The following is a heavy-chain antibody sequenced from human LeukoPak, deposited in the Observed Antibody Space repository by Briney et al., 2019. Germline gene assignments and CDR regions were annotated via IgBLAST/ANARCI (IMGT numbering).Heavy chain of an antibody. CDR2: IYSGGST. J-gene: IGHJ5*02. V-gene: IGHV3-66*02. D-gene: IGHD3-10*01. Sequence: GGSLRLSCAASGFTVSSNYMSWVRQAPGKGLEWVSVIYSGGSTYYADSVKGRFTISRDNSKNTLYLQMNSLRAEDTAVYYCARRYGSGSYYNWFDPWGQGTLVTVSS. CDR1: GFTVSSNY. CDR3: ARRYGSGSYYNWFDP.